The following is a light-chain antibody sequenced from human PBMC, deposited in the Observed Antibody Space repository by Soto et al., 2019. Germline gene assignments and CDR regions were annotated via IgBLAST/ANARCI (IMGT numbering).Light chain of an antibody. V-gene: IGKV1-33*01. Sequence: EIQMTQSPSSLSASVGDRITITCRASQFISNSLAWYQQKPGKAPKLLIYDASHLQPGVPSRFTGGGSGTHFSFTISSLQPEDIATYYCQQYDNLPVTFGPGTRLEIK. CDR2: DAS. CDR1: QFISNS. J-gene: IGKJ5*01. CDR3: QQYDNLPVT.